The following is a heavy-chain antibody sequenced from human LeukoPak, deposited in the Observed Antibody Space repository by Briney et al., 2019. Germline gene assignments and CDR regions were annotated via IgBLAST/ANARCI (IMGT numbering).Heavy chain of an antibody. D-gene: IGHD2-21*02. J-gene: IGHJ4*02. V-gene: IGHV3-66*01. CDR2: IDSTDDS. Sequence: GGSLRLSCAASGFTVSGNYMTWVRQAPGKGLEWLSTIDSTDDSHYSDSVKGRFSISRDNFKNILFLQMNSLRVEDTAVYYCAGSSDWHGGDYWGQGTRVTVSS. CDR1: GFTVSGNY. CDR3: AGSSDWHGGDY.